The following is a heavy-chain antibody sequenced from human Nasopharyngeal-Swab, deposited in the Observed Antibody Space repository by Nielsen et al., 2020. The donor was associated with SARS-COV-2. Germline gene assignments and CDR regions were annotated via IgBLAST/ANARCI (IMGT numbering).Heavy chain of an antibody. D-gene: IGHD6-6*01. CDR1: GFTFSDYY. CDR2: IRGSGGGT. J-gene: IGHJ4*02. V-gene: IGHV3-23*01. Sequence: GGSLRLSCAASGFTFSDYYMSWVRQVPGKGLEWVSAIRGSGGGTYSADSVKGRFTISRDSSKNTLYLQMNSLRAEDTAVYYCAKTNDRHSSSYYFDYWGQGALVTVSS. CDR3: AKTNDRHSSSYYFDY.